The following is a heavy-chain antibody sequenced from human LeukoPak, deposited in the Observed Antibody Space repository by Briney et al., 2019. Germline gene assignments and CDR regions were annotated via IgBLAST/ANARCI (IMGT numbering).Heavy chain of an antibody. J-gene: IGHJ4*02. CDR2: IIPIFGTA. CDR1: GGTFSSYA. V-gene: IGHV1-69*05. Sequence: ASVKVSCKASGGTFSSYAISWVRQAPGQGLEWMGRIIPIFGTANYAQKFQGRVTITTDESTSTAYMELSSLRSEDTDVYYCARNSYDFWSGSFDYWGQGTLVTVSS. CDR3: ARNSYDFWSGSFDY. D-gene: IGHD3-3*01.